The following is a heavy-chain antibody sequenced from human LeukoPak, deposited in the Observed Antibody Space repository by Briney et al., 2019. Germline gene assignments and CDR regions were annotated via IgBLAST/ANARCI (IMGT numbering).Heavy chain of an antibody. D-gene: IGHD3-10*01. CDR1: GFSFSNYA. J-gene: IGHJ5*02. V-gene: IGHV3-30-3*01. CDR3: ASVTPGGAMLRGLIGNWFDP. CDR2: ISYDGGNK. Sequence: GRSLRLSCAASGFSFSNYAMHWVRQAPGKGLEWLAVISYDGGNKDYADSVKGRFSISRDNSKNTLSLQMNSLRIEDTAVYYCASVTPGGAMLRGLIGNWFDPWGQGTLVTVSS.